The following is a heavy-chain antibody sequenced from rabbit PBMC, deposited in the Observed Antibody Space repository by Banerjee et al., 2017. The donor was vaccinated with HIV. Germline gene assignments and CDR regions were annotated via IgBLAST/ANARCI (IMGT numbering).Heavy chain of an antibody. CDR3: ARDLAGVIGWNFNL. CDR1: GFSFSSYW. D-gene: IGHD4-1*01. J-gene: IGHJ4*01. Sequence: QEQLVESGGGLVQPEGSLTLTCTASGFSFSSYWICWVRQAPGKGLEWIACIDTGSSGSTWYASWAKGRFTISKTSSTTVTLQMTSLTAADTATYFCARDLAGVIGWNFNLWGPGTLVTVS. CDR2: IDTGSSGST. V-gene: IGHV1S45*01.